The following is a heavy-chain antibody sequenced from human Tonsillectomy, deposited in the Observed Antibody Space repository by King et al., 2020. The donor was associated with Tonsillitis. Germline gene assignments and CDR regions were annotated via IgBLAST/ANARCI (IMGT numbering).Heavy chain of an antibody. CDR2: IIPIFGTA. CDR3: ARGGVYSSGWYAFDI. D-gene: IGHD6-19*01. V-gene: IGHV1-69*06. CDR1: GGPFISYA. J-gene: IGHJ3*02. Sequence: VQLVQSGSEVKRPGSSVKVSCKASGGPFISYAFRWVRQAPGQGLEWMGGIIPIFGTANYAQKFQGRVTITADKSTSTAYMELSSLRSEDTAVYYCARGGVYSSGWYAFDIWGQGTTVTVSS.